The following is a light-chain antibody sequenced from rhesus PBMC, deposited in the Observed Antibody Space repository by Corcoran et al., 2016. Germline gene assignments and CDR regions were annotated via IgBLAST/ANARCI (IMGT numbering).Light chain of an antibody. CDR3: SSYAGSNTDV. Sequence: QAALTQPPSVSGSPGQSVTISCTRTSSDIGGYNYVSWYQQHPGKAPKLMIYDVSKRPSGVSDRFSGSKSGNTASLTISGLQAEDEADYYCSSYAGSNTDVFGSGTKLTVL. CDR1: SSDIGGYNY. V-gene: IGLV2-23*01. CDR2: DVS. J-gene: IGLJ6*01.